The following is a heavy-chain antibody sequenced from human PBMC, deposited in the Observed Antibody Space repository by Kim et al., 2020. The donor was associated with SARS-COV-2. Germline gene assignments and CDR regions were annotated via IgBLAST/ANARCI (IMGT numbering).Heavy chain of an antibody. J-gene: IGHJ4*02. V-gene: IGHV3-21*01. D-gene: IGHD6-19*01. CDR1: GFTFSSYS. CDR3: ARGPYSSGWAPLDY. Sequence: GGSLRLSCAASGFTFSSYSMNWVRQAPGKGLEWVSSISSSSSYIYYADSVKGRFTISRDNAKNSLYLQMNSLRAEDTAVYYCARGPYSSGWAPLDYWGQGTLVTVSS. CDR2: ISSSSSYI.